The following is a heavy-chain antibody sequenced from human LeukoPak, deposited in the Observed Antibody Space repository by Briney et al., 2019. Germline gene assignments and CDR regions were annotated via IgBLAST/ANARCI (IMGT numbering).Heavy chain of an antibody. CDR3: ASLGGGHFDY. CDR2: ISSSSSYI. Sequence: GGSLRLSCAASGFTFSSYAMSWVRQAPGKGLEWVSSISSSSSYIYYADSVKGRFTISRDNAKNSLYLQMNSLRAEDTAVYYCASLGGGHFDYWGQGTLVTVSS. V-gene: IGHV3-21*01. J-gene: IGHJ4*02. CDR1: GFTFSSYA. D-gene: IGHD3-10*01.